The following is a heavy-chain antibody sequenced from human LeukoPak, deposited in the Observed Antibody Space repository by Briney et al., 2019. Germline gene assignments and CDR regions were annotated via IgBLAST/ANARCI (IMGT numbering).Heavy chain of an antibody. CDR1: GGSISSSSYY. V-gene: IGHV4-39*07. CDR3: ARAKRVGRYCSSTSCPAAWYFDL. D-gene: IGHD2-2*01. Sequence: PSETLSLTCTVSGGSISSSSYYWGWIRQPPGKGLEWIGSIYYSGSTYYNPSLKSRVTISVDTSKNQFSLKLSSVTAADTAVYYCARAKRVGRYCSSTSCPAAWYFDLWGRGTLVTVSS. J-gene: IGHJ2*01. CDR2: IYYSGST.